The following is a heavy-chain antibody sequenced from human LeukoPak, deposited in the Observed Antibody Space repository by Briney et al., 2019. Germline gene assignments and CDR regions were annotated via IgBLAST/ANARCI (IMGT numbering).Heavy chain of an antibody. D-gene: IGHD3-22*01. V-gene: IGHV4-4*07. CDR1: GDSISTYY. CDR2: IYASGDR. CDR3: ARGGDYFDSSRFYSFDY. J-gene: IGHJ4*02. Sequence: SETLSLTCTVSGDSISTYYWSWIRQPAGKGLEWIGRIYASGDRNYNPSLESRVTMSVDTSNNQFFLNLDSLTAADTAVYYCARGGDYFDSSRFYSFDYWGQGILVTVSS.